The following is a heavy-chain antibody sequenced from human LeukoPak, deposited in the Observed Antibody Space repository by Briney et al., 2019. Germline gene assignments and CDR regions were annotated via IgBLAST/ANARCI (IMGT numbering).Heavy chain of an antibody. CDR2: ISTNKGNT. CDR1: GYIFTSYG. Sequence: ASVKVSCKASGYIFTSYGISWVRQAPGQGLEWMGWISTNKGNTNYAQRLQGRVTMTTDTSTSTAYMELRSLRSDDTAIYYCVRDIQWRFHPWGQGPLVTVSS. J-gene: IGHJ5*02. V-gene: IGHV1-18*01. D-gene: IGHD2-8*01. CDR3: VRDIQWRFHP.